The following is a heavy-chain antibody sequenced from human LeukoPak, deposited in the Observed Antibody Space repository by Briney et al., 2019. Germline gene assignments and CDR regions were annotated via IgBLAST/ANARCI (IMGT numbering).Heavy chain of an antibody. CDR3: GRDKAHGGKRWFDP. D-gene: IGHD4-23*01. CDR1: GVSIRSYY. Sequence: KGPETLSLTCALSGVSIRSYYRSWRRQHPGEGREWGGYLSDVGTNDYNPSLKGRVTIPRHTSKHQFSLSLNSVAGAAAAGYLCGRDKAHGGKRWFDPWGQGALVIVSS. V-gene: IGHV4-59*01. J-gene: IGHJ5*02. CDR2: LSDVGTN.